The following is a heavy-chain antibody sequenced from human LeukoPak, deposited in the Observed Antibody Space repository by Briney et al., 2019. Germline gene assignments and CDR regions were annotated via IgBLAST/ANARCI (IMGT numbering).Heavy chain of an antibody. J-gene: IGHJ4*02. D-gene: IGHD3-10*01. V-gene: IGHV4-30-2*01. CDR2: IYHSGST. CDR3: ARSRRSGYFDY. CDR1: GGSISSGGYS. Sequence: SETLSLTCAVSGGSISSGGYSWSWIRQPPGEGLEWIGYIYHSGSTYYNPSLKSRVTISVDRSKNQFSLKLSSVTAADTAVYYCARSRRSGYFDYWGQGTLVTVSS.